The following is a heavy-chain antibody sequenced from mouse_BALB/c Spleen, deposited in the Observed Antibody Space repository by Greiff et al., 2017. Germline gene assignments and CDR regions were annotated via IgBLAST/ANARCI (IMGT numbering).Heavy chain of an antibody. V-gene: IGHV5-6-5*01. J-gene: IGHJ3*01. CDR3: ASNWDGRTWFAY. CDR1: GFTFSSYA. CDR2: ISSGGST. D-gene: IGHD4-1*01. Sequence: EVKVVESGGGLVKPGGSLKLSCAASGFTFSSYAMSWVRQTPEKRLEWVASISSGGSTYYPDSVKGRFTISRDNARNILYLQMSSLRSEDTAMYFCASNWDGRTWFAYWGQGTLVTVSA.